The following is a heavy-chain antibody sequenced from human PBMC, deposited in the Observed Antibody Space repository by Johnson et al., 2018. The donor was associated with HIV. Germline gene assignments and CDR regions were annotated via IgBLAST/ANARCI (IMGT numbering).Heavy chain of an antibody. Sequence: VESGGGLVQPGRSLRLSCAASGFTFDDYAMHWVRQAPGKGLEWVSGISWNSGSIGYADSVKGRFTISRDNAKNSLYLQMNSLRAEDTALYYCAKDRVVQSVGDAFDIWGQGTMVTVSS. V-gene: IGHV3-9*01. CDR3: AKDRVVQSVGDAFDI. CDR2: ISWNSGSI. CDR1: GFTFDDYA. J-gene: IGHJ3*02. D-gene: IGHD2-15*01.